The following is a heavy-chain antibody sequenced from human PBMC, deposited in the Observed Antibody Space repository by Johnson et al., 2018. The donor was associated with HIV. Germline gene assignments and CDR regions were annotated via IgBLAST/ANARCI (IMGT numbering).Heavy chain of an antibody. V-gene: IGHV3-66*02. Sequence: VQLVESGGGMVQPGRSLRLSCAASGFTVSSNYMSWVRQAPGKGLEWVSVIYSGGSTDYADSVKGRFTISRDNSKNTLYLQMNSLRAEDTAVYYCARDTTSGLDGSSWDGAFDIWGQGTMVTVSS. CDR3: ARDTTSGLDGSSWDGAFDI. CDR2: IYSGGST. CDR1: GFTVSSNY. D-gene: IGHD6-13*01. J-gene: IGHJ3*02.